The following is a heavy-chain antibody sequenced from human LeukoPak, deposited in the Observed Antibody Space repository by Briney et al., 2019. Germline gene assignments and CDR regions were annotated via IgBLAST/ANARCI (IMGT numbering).Heavy chain of an antibody. J-gene: IGHJ6*02. V-gene: IGHV3-53*04. CDR1: GFSVSAYW. CDR2: IYSGGST. Sequence: GGSLRLSCAASGFSVSAYWMSWVRQAPGKGLEWVSVIYSGGSTYYADSVKGRFTISRHNSKNTLYLQMNSLRAEDTAVYYCARGLTVTNYYYYGMDVWGQGTTVTVSS. D-gene: IGHD4-17*01. CDR3: ARGLTVTNYYYYGMDV.